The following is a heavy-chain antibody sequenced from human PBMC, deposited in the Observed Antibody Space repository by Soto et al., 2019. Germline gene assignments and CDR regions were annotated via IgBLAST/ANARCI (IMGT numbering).Heavy chain of an antibody. J-gene: IGHJ5*02. Sequence: QVQLVQSGAEVKKPGASVKVSCKASGYTFTSYGISWVRQAPGQGLEWMGWISAYNGNTNYAQKLQGRVTMTTDTSTSTAYMELRSLRSDYTAVYYCARLAIFGVDLTWFDPWGQGTLVTVSS. CDR3: ARLAIFGVDLTWFDP. CDR2: ISAYNGNT. V-gene: IGHV1-18*01. D-gene: IGHD3-3*01. CDR1: GYTFTSYG.